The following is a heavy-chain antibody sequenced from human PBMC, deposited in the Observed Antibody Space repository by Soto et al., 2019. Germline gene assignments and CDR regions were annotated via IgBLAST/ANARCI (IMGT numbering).Heavy chain of an antibody. D-gene: IGHD3-16*01. J-gene: IGHJ5*02. CDR2: MTPNSGNT. V-gene: IGHV1-8*02. Sequence: QVQLMQSGAEVRKPGASVKVSCRASGYTFTDYDINWVRQATGQGLEWLGWMTPNSGNTGYALKFQGRVTLTRDISKRTAYMELSSLTSEDTAVYYCARSLYNTGDFDHWGQGTLVTVSS. CDR1: GYTFTDYD. CDR3: ARSLYNTGDFDH.